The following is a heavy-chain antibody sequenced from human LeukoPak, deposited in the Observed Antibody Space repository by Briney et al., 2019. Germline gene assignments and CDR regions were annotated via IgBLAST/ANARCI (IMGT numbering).Heavy chain of an antibody. CDR2: INHSGST. V-gene: IGHV4-34*01. CDR1: GGSFSGYY. D-gene: IGHD3-16*01. J-gene: IGHJ4*02. Sequence: PSETLSLTCAVYGGSFSGYYWSWIRQPPGKGLEWIGEINHSGSTNYNPSLKSRVTISVDTSKNQFSLKLSSVTAADTAVYYCARSGGLRGPAPPDYWGQGTLVTVSS. CDR3: ARSGGLRGPAPPDY.